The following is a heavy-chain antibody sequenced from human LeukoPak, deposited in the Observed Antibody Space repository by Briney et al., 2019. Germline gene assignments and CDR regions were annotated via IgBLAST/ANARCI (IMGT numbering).Heavy chain of an antibody. J-gene: IGHJ4*02. D-gene: IGHD1-26*01. Sequence: PSETLSLTCTVSGGSISSYYWSWIRQPRGKGLEWIGYIYYSGSTNYNPSLKSRVTISVDTSKNQFSLKLSSVTAADTAVYYCARLPAVGTIDYWGQGTLVTVSS. CDR3: ARLPAVGTIDY. V-gene: IGHV4-59*08. CDR1: GGSISSYY. CDR2: IYYSGST.